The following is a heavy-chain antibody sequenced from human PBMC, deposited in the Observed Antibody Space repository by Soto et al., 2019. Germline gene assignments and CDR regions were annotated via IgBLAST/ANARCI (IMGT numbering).Heavy chain of an antibody. D-gene: IGHD2-15*01. Sequence: WGSLRLSCAASGFTFISYAMTFFRLAPVRWLEWVATIAGSGGMTYYTNSVRGRFTISRDNSKNTVSLQMSSLRAEDTAMYFCAKVNFFDTPGTFDVWGQGTPVTVSS. CDR1: GFTFISYA. CDR3: AKVNFFDTPGTFDV. V-gene: IGHV3-23*01. J-gene: IGHJ3*01. CDR2: IAGSGGMT.